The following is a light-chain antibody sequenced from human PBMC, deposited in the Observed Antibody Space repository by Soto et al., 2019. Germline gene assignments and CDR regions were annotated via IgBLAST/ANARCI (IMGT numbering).Light chain of an antibody. J-gene: IGKJ5*01. V-gene: IGKV3-15*01. Sequence: IVMTHSPSTLPVSPGERATRSCRTSESVRSNLPWYQPNAGQAPRLLIYGASTRATGIRARFSGSGSGTEFTLPISSLQSEDFAVYYCQPYNNWAPITFGQGTRLE. CDR1: ESVRSN. CDR3: QPYNNWAPIT. CDR2: GAS.